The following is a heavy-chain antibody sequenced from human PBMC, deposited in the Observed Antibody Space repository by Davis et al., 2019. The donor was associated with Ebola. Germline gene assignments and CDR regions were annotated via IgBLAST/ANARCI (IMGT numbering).Heavy chain of an antibody. CDR1: GFTFSSYW. Sequence: GESLKISCAASGFTFSSYWMHWVRQAPGKGLVWVSRINSDGSSTIYADSVKGRFTISRDNAKNSLYLQMNSLRAEDTAVYYCARDWFHGLETGILYYYYGMDVWGQGTTVTVSS. J-gene: IGHJ6*02. CDR3: ARDWFHGLETGILYYYYGMDV. V-gene: IGHV3-74*01. CDR2: INSDGSST. D-gene: IGHD1-1*01.